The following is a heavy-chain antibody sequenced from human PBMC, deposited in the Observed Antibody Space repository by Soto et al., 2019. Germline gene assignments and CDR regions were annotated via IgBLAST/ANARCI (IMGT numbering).Heavy chain of an antibody. CDR1: GGSLSSYE. Sequence: KTXXTLCLPCTVSGGSLSSYEWSWIRQPPGKGLEWIGYIYYSGSTNYRPSLKSRVTISVETSKNQFSLKLSSVNAADPAVYSCASSNRYSSSWGYYFGYWGQGTLGTVSS. D-gene: IGHD6-13*01. CDR2: IYYSGST. J-gene: IGHJ4*02. V-gene: IGHV4-59*01. CDR3: ASSNRYSSSWGYYFGY.